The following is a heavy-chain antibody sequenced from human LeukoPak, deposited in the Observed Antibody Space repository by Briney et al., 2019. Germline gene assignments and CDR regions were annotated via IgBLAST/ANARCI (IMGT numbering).Heavy chain of an antibody. CDR1: GGSISSHY. J-gene: IGHJ6*03. D-gene: IGHD3-3*01. CDR2: IYYSGST. CDR3: ARVRGYDFWSGYNTDYYMDV. V-gene: IGHV4-59*11. Sequence: SETLSLTRTVSGGSISSHYWSWIRQPPGKGLEWIGYIYYSGSTNYNPSLKSRVTISVGTSKNQFSLKLSSVTAADTAVYYCARVRGYDFWSGYNTDYYMDVWGKGTTVTVSS.